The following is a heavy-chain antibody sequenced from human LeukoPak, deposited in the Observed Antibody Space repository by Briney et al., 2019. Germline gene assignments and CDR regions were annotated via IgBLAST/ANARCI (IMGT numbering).Heavy chain of an antibody. J-gene: IGHJ4*02. V-gene: IGHV4-4*07. CDR3: ARTSREFDY. CDR1: GYSISTGYY. CDR2: IYSSGST. Sequence: SETLSLTCTVSGYSISTGYYWSWIRQPAGKGLEWIGRIYSSGSTDYNPSLKSRVTMSVDTSKNQFSLKLNSVTAADTAVYYCARTSREFDYWGQGTLVAVSS.